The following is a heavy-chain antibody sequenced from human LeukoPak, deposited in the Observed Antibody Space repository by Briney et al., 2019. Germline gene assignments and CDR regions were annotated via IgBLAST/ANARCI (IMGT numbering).Heavy chain of an antibody. CDR1: GFTFDDYA. V-gene: IGHV3-9*01. J-gene: IGHJ4*02. D-gene: IGHD3-9*01. Sequence: GRSLRLSCAASGFTFDDYAMHWVRQAPGKGLEWVSGISWNSGSIGYADSVKGRFTISRDNAKNSLYLQMNSLRAEDTALYYCASGLFYDILTGFDYWGQGTLVTVSS. CDR2: ISWNSGSI. CDR3: ASGLFYDILTGFDY.